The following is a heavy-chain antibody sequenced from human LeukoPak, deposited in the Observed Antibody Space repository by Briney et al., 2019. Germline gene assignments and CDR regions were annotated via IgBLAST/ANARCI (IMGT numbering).Heavy chain of an antibody. J-gene: IGHJ6*03. CDR3: ARRARYSNYVRYYYYMDV. Sequence: TSETLSLTCTVPGGSISSYYWSWIRQPPGKGLEWFGYIYTSGSTNYNPSLKSRVTISVDTSKNQFSLKLSSVTAADTAVYYCARRARYSNYVRYYYYMDVWGKGTTVTVSS. D-gene: IGHD4-11*01. CDR2: IYTSGST. CDR1: GGSISSYY. V-gene: IGHV4-4*09.